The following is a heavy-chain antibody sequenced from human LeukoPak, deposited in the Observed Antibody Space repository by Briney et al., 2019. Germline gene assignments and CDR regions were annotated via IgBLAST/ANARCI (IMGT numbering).Heavy chain of an antibody. D-gene: IGHD2-21*02. Sequence: NASEPLSLTCTVSGGSISSSNYYWGWIRQPPGKGLEWIWNIFYSGSTHYNPSLKSRVTISVDTSKNQFSLKLNSVTAADTAVYHCAGLAVGTATIDYWGQGTLVTVSS. CDR2: IFYSGST. CDR3: AGLAVGTATIDY. J-gene: IGHJ4*02. V-gene: IGHV4-39*01. CDR1: GGSISSSNYY.